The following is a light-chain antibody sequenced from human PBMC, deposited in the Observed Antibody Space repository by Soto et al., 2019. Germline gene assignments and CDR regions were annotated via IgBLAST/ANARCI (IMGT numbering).Light chain of an antibody. J-gene: IGKJ1*01. CDR3: PQYGSSWT. Sequence: EIVLTQSPGTLSLSPGERATLSCRASQSVSSSYLAWYQQKPGQAPRLLIYGASSRATGIPDRFSGSGSGTDFTLNISRLEPEDFAVYYCPQYGSSWTFGQGTKVEIK. V-gene: IGKV3-20*01. CDR1: QSVSSSY. CDR2: GAS.